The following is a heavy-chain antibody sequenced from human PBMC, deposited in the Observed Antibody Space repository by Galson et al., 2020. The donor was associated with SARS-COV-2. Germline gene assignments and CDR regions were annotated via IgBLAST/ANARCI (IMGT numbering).Heavy chain of an antibody. V-gene: IGHV3-48*01. J-gene: IGHJ5*02. CDR3: ARGWGCTGGSCFSDH. D-gene: IGHD2-15*01. CDR2: ISSTSSTI. CDR1: GFTFSSYS. Sequence: GGSLRLSCAPSGFTFSSYSMNWVRQAPGKGLEWVSYISSTSSTIKYADSVKGRFTISRDNAKNSLFLQMNSLRAEDTAVYYCARGWGCTGGSCFSDHWGQGTLVTVSS.